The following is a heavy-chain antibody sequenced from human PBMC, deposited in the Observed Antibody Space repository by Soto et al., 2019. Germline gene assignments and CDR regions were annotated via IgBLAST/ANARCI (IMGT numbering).Heavy chain of an antibody. Sequence: QVHLQESGPGLVKPSETLSLTCTVSGGSMNAHFWSWIRQSAGKGLEWIGHIYISGTTMYNPSLKSRVTMSVDPPKNQLSLKLTSVTAADTAVYYCARTRSAWSDFHYYSLDVWGQGTTVTVSS. V-gene: IGHV4-4*07. D-gene: IGHD1-26*01. J-gene: IGHJ6*02. CDR3: ARTRSAWSDFHYYSLDV. CDR1: GGSMNAHF. CDR2: IYISGTT.